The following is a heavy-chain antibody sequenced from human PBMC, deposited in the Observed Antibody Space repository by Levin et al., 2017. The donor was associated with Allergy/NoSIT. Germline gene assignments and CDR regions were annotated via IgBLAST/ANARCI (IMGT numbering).Heavy chain of an antibody. D-gene: IGHD6-13*01. Sequence: KISCKASGGTFSSYAISWVRQAPGQGLEWMGRIIPILGIANYAQKFQGRVTITADKSTSTAYMELSSLRSEDTAVYYCARVAGIAAAEGHWYFDLWGRGTLVTVSS. V-gene: IGHV1-69*04. CDR1: GGTFSSYA. J-gene: IGHJ2*01. CDR2: IIPILGIA. CDR3: ARVAGIAAAEGHWYFDL.